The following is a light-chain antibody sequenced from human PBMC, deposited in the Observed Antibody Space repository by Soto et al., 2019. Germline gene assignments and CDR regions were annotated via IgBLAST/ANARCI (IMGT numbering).Light chain of an antibody. Sequence: QPVLTQPPSVSGAPGQRVTISCTGSSSNIGAGYDVHWYQQLPGTAPKLLIYVNTNRPSGVPDRFSGSKSGTSASLAITGLQAEDEADYYCQSYDSSLSGWVFGGGTKLTVL. J-gene: IGLJ3*02. V-gene: IGLV1-40*01. CDR3: QSYDSSLSGWV. CDR1: SSNIGAGYD. CDR2: VNT.